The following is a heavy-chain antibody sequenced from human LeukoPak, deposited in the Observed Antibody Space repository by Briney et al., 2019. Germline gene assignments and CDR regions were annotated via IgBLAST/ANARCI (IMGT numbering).Heavy chain of an antibody. V-gene: IGHV4-4*07. CDR3: ARGDYDFWSGPSFDI. D-gene: IGHD3-3*01. Sequence: SETLSLTCTVSGGSISSYYWSWIRQPAGKGLEWIGRIYTSGSTNYNPSLKSRVTMSVDTSKNQFSLKLSSVTAADTAVYYCARGDYDFWSGPSFDIWGQGTMVTVSS. CDR2: IYTSGST. J-gene: IGHJ3*02. CDR1: GGSISSYY.